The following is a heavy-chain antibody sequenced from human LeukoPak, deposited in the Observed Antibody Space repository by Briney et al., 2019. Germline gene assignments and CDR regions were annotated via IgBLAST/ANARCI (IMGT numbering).Heavy chain of an antibody. Sequence: ASVKVSCKASGYSFTSYGISWVRQAPGQGLEWMGWISAYNGNTHYEQKPQGRFTMTTDTSTSTAYMELRSLRSDDTAVYYCARAIAVAGTTMDFQRWGQGTLVTVSS. CDR3: ARAIAVAGTTMDFQR. J-gene: IGHJ1*01. D-gene: IGHD6-19*01. CDR1: GYSFTSYG. V-gene: IGHV1-18*01. CDR2: ISAYNGNT.